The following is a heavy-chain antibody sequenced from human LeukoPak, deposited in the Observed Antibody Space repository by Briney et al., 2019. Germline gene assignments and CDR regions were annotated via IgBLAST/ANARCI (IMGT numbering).Heavy chain of an antibody. CDR2: ISSGDST. CDR1: GFTVSSNY. J-gene: IGHJ4*02. V-gene: IGHV3-53*01. CDR3: AREGIDYYDKSGHVY. D-gene: IGHD3-22*01. Sequence: PGGSLRLSCAASGFTVSSNYMSWVRQAPGKGLEWVSVISSGDSTYYADSVKGRFTISRDNSKNTLYLQMNSLRAEDTAVYYCAREGIDYYDKSGHVYWGQGTLVTVSS.